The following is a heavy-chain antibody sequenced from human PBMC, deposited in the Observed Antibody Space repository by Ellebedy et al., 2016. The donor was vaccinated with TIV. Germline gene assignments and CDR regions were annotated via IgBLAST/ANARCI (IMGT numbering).Heavy chain of an antibody. V-gene: IGHV3-7*01. D-gene: IGHD3-10*01. CDR1: GFTFSSYW. CDR3: ARDYYGSGT. J-gene: IGHJ4*02. Sequence: GESLKISCAASGFTFSSYWMSWVRQAPGRGLAWVANIHPDGSEKYYVDSVKGRFTISRDNAKNSLYLEMNSLRAEDTSVYYCARDYYGSGTWGQGTLVTVSS. CDR2: IHPDGSEK.